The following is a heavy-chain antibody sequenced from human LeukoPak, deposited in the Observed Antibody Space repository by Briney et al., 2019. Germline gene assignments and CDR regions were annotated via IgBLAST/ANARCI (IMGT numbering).Heavy chain of an antibody. CDR3: ARGGPTRYYYYMDV. V-gene: IGHV3-21*04. CDR1: GLTFSNYD. Sequence: GGSLRLSCAASGLTFSNYDMSWVHQAPGKGLEWISSISSGSGGHILYVDSVKGRFTISRDNAKNSLYLQMNSLRAEDTALYYCARGGPTRYYYYMDVWGKGTTVTVSS. J-gene: IGHJ6*03. CDR2: ISSGSGGHI.